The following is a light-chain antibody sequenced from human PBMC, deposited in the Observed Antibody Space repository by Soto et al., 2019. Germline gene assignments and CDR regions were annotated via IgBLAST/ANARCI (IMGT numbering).Light chain of an antibody. CDR2: DVT. V-gene: IGLV2-11*01. Sequence: QSALTQPRSVSGSPGQSVTISCTGTTGDIGLYNYVSWYQQEVGKAPKLLIYDVTKRPSGVPGRFSGSKSGITASLTISGLQAADEADYYCNSYAGGLVLFGGGTQLTVL. J-gene: IGLJ2*01. CDR1: TGDIGLYNY. CDR3: NSYAGGLVL.